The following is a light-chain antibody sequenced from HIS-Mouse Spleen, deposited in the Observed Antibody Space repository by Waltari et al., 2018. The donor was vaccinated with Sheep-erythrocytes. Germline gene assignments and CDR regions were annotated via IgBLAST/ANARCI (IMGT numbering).Light chain of an antibody. V-gene: IGLV2-8*01. CDR3: SSYAGSNNWV. CDR2: EVS. Sequence: PSASGSPGQSVTISCTGTSSDVGGYNYVSWYQQHPGKAPKLMISEVSKRPSGVPDRFSGSKSGNTASLTVSGLQAEDEADYYCSSYAGSNNWVFGGGTKLTVL. J-gene: IGLJ3*02. CDR1: SSDVGGYNY.